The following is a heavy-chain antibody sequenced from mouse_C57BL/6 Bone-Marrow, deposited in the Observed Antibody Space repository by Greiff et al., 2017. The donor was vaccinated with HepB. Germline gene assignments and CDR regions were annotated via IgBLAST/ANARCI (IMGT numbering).Heavy chain of an antibody. V-gene: IGHV14-4*01. CDR2: IDPENGDT. Sequence: EVKLVESGAELVRPGASVKLSCTASGFNIKDDYMHWVKQRPEQGLEWIGWIDPENGDTEYASKFQGKATITADTSSNTAYLQLSSLTSEDTAVYYCTTATTVVFDYWGQGTTLTVSS. J-gene: IGHJ2*01. CDR1: GFNIKDDY. CDR3: TTATTVVFDY. D-gene: IGHD1-1*01.